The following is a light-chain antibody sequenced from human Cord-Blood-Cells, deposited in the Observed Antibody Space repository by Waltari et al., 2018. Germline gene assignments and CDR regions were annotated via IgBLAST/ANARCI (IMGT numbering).Light chain of an antibody. CDR1: SSDVGGYNY. V-gene: IGLV2-14*01. J-gene: IGLJ3*02. CDR2: DVS. Sequence: QSALTQPASVSGSPGQSITISCTGTSSDVGGYNYVSGGQQHPGKAPKLMIYDVSNRPSGVSKRFSGSKSGNTASLTISGLQAEDEADYYCSSYTSSSTWVFGGGTKLTVL. CDR3: SSYTSSSTWV.